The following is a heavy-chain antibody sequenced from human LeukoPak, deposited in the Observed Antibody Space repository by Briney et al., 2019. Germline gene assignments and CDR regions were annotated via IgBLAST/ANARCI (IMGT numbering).Heavy chain of an antibody. CDR1: GFSFSNYA. CDR3: ASSASGYVTFDY. V-gene: IGHV3-23*01. CDR2: ISGSGDST. Sequence: GWSLRLSCAASGFSFSNYAMSWVRQAPGKGLEWVSCISGSGDSTYYADSMKGRFTISRDNSKNTLYLQMNSLRAEDTAVYYCASSASGYVTFDYWGQGTLVTVSS. J-gene: IGHJ4*02. D-gene: IGHD5-12*01.